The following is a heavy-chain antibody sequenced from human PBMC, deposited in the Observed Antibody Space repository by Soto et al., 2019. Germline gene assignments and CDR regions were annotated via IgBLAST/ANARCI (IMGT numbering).Heavy chain of an antibody. CDR2: INHSGST. CDR1: GGSFSGYY. J-gene: IGHJ4*02. CDR3: ARAPPVLYSSSYYFDY. D-gene: IGHD6-6*01. V-gene: IGHV4-34*01. Sequence: SETLSLTCAVYGGSFSGYYWSWIRQPPGKGLEWIGEINHSGSTNYNPSLKSRVTISVDTSKNQFSLKLSSVTAADTAVYFCARAPPVLYSSSYYFDYWGQGTLVTVSS.